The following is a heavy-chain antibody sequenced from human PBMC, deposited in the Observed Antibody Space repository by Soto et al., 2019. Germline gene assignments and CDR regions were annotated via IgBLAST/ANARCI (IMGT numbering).Heavy chain of an antibody. CDR3: ATSQKGYNWNYFDH. Sequence: QLQLEESGPGLVKPSETLSLTCAVSGGSVSGSYYYWAWLRQSPGKGPEWIGSVVHTGFTSYNPSLESRVSVSVDTSKSQFSLKLIAVTASDTAVYYCATSQKGYNWNYFDHWGQGALVTVSS. D-gene: IGHD1-1*01. V-gene: IGHV4-39*01. J-gene: IGHJ4*02. CDR2: VVHTGFT. CDR1: GGSVSGSYYY.